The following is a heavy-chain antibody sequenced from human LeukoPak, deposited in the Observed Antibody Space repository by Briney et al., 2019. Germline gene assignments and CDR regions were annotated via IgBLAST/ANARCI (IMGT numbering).Heavy chain of an antibody. CDR1: GGSISSGGYY. CDR3: ARDPGYSSSWYAWFDP. V-gene: IGHV4-31*03. J-gene: IGHJ5*02. D-gene: IGHD6-13*01. Sequence: SETLSLTCTVSGGSISSGGYYWSWIRQHPGKGLEWIGYIYYSGSTYYNPSLKSRVTISVDTSKNQFSLKLSSVTPEDTAVYYCARDPGYSSSWYAWFDPWGQGTLVTVSS. CDR2: IYYSGST.